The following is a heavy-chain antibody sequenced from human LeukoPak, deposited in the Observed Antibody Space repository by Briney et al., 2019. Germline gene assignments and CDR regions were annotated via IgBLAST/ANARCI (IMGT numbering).Heavy chain of an antibody. V-gene: IGHV4-59*01. J-gene: IGHJ5*02. CDR2: IYYSGSA. CDR1: GGSISGYY. D-gene: IGHD3-10*01. Sequence: SETLSLTCTVSGGSISGYYWTWIRQPPGKGLEWIGYIYYSGSAYYNPSLKSRVAMSVDTSKNQFSLKLSSVSTADTAVYYCARDLRRDLGFPEFWFDPWGQGTLVTVSS. CDR3: ARDLRRDLGFPEFWFDP.